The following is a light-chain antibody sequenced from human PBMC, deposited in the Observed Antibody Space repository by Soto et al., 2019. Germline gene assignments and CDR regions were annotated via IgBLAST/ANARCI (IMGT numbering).Light chain of an antibody. CDR1: QTVNTY. V-gene: IGKV3-11*01. J-gene: IGKJ5*01. Sequence: IVLTQSPATLSLWPGETAVLSCRASQTVNTYLSWYQQRPGQAPRLLIYDASKRVPGIPARFSGSGSGTDFALTISSLEPEDFALCYCQQRGTSITFGQGTRLEIE. CDR3: QQRGTSIT. CDR2: DAS.